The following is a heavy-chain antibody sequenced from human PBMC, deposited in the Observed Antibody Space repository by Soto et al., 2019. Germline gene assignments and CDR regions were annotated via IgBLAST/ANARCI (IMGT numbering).Heavy chain of an antibody. V-gene: IGHV4-4*02. Sequence: SETLSLTCAVSGGSISSSNWWSWVRQPPGKGLEWIGEIYHSGSTNYNPSLKSRVTISVDKSKNQFSLKLSSVTAADTAVYYCARDNPLGADFWSGPHYWGQGTLVTVSS. CDR2: IYHSGST. D-gene: IGHD3-3*01. CDR3: ARDNPLGADFWSGPHY. J-gene: IGHJ4*02. CDR1: GGSISSSNW.